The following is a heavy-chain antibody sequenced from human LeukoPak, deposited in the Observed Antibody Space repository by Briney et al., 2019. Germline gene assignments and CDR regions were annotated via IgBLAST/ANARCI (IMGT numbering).Heavy chain of an antibody. V-gene: IGHV3-15*01. CDR3: ARARDYGDYVNWFDP. J-gene: IGHJ5*02. D-gene: IGHD4-17*01. CDR1: GFTFSNAW. CDR2: IKSKTDGGTT. Sequence: GGSLRLSCAASGFTFSNAWMSWVRQAPGKGLEWVGRIKSKTDGGTTDYAAPVKGRFTISRDDSKNTLYLQMNSLKTEDTAVYYCARARDYGDYVNWFDPWGQGTLVTVSS.